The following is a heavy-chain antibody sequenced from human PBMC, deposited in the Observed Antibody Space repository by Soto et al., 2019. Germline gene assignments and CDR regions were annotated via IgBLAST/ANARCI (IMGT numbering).Heavy chain of an antibody. CDR1: GGTFSSYA. V-gene: IGHV1-69*01. CDR3: ARRYCSGGSCRQYYYYGMDV. Sequence: QVQLVQSGAEVKKPGSSVKVSYKASGGTFSSYAISWVRQAPGQGLEWMGGIIPIFGTANYAQKFQGRVTITADESTSTAYMELSSLRSEDTAVYYCARRYCSGGSCRQYYYYGMDVWGQGTTVTVSS. J-gene: IGHJ6*02. CDR2: IIPIFGTA. D-gene: IGHD2-15*01.